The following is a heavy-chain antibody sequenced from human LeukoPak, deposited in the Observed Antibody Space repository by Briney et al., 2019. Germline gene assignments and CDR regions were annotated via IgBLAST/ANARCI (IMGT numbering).Heavy chain of an antibody. J-gene: IGHJ4*02. CDR2: IYYSGST. Sequence: PSETLSLTCTVSGGSISSSSYYWGWIRQPPGKGLEWIGSIYYSGSTYYNPSLKSRVTISVDTSKNQFSLELSSVTAADTAVYYCASDSGYDYYFDYWGQGTLVTVSS. CDR3: ASDSGYDYYFDY. D-gene: IGHD5-12*01. V-gene: IGHV4-39*01. CDR1: GGSISSSSYY.